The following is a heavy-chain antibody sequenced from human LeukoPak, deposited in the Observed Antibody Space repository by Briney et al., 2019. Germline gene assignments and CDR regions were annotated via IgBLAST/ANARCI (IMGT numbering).Heavy chain of an antibody. CDR1: GFTFSSYS. V-gene: IGHV3-30*18. CDR2: ISYDGSNK. Sequence: PGGSLRLSCAASGFTFSSYSMSWVRQAPGKGLEWVAVISYDGSNKYYADSVKGRFTTSRDNSKNTLDLQMNSLRAEDTAVYYCAKCRTGGLYDSSGYYYEYFQHWGQGTLVTVSS. J-gene: IGHJ1*01. D-gene: IGHD3-22*01. CDR3: AKCRTGGLYDSSGYYYEYFQH.